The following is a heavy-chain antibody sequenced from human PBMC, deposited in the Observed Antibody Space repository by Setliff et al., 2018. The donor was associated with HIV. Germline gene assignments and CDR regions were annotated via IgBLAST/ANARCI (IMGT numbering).Heavy chain of an antibody. CDR1: GYSFTDYY. D-gene: IGHD3-22*01. V-gene: IGHV1-2*04. Sequence: GASVKVSCKASGYSFTDYYIHWVRQAPGQGLEWMGWINPKSDGTNYAQKFQGWITMTRDTSISTAYMELSRLRSDDTAVYYCARGMDYYDASGYYHYYFDYWGQGTTVTVSS. CDR3: ARGMDYYDASGYYHYYFDY. J-gene: IGHJ4*03. CDR2: INPKSDGT.